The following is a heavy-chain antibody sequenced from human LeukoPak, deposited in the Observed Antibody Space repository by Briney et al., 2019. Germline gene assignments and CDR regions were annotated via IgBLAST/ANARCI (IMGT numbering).Heavy chain of an antibody. J-gene: IGHJ3*02. D-gene: IGHD6-6*01. V-gene: IGHV3-30*18. CDR3: AKEAVEYSSSRDAFDI. CDR1: GFTFSSYG. Sequence: PGRSLRLSCAAFGFTFSSYGMHWVRQAPGKGLEWVAVISYDGSNKYYADSVKGRFTISRDNSKNTLYLQMNSLRAEDTAVYYCAKEAVEYSSSRDAFDIWGQGTMVTVSS. CDR2: ISYDGSNK.